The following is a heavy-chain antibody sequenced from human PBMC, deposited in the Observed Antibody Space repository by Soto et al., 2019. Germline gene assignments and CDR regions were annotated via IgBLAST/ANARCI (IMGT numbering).Heavy chain of an antibody. V-gene: IGHV1-8*01. Sequence: ASVKVSCKASGYTFTSYDINWVRQATGQGLEWMGWMNPNSGNTGYAQKFQGGVTMTRNTSISTAYMELSSLRSEDTAVYYCARSVQEYYYDSSGYYYYGMDVWGQGTTVTVSS. CDR2: MNPNSGNT. D-gene: IGHD3-22*01. J-gene: IGHJ6*02. CDR3: ARSVQEYYYDSSGYYYYGMDV. CDR1: GYTFTSYD.